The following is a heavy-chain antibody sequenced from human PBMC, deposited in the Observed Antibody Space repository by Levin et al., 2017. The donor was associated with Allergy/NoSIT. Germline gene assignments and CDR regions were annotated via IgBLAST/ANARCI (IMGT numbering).Heavy chain of an antibody. Sequence: ASVKVSCKASGYTFTSYDINWVRQATGQGLEWMGWMNPNSGNTGYAQKFQGRVTMTRNTSISTAYMELSSLRSEDTAVYYCARGVKLLYSYYYYYYMDVWGKGTTVTVSS. CDR1: GYTFTSYD. J-gene: IGHJ6*03. CDR2: MNPNSGNT. V-gene: IGHV1-8*01. D-gene: IGHD2-2*02. CDR3: ARGVKLLYSYYYYYYMDV.